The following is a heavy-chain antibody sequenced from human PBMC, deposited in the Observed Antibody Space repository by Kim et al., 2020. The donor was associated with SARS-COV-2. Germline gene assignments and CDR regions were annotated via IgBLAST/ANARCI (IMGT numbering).Heavy chain of an antibody. J-gene: IGHJ4*02. Sequence: GGSLRLSCAASGFTFSSYSMNWVRQAPGKGLEWVSSISSSSSYIYYADSVKGRFTISRDNAKNSLYLQMNSLRAEDTAVYYCATGYSTLGDFDYWGQGTLVTVSS. CDR3: ATGYSTLGDFDY. D-gene: IGHD3-9*01. CDR1: GFTFSSYS. CDR2: ISSSSSYI. V-gene: IGHV3-21*01.